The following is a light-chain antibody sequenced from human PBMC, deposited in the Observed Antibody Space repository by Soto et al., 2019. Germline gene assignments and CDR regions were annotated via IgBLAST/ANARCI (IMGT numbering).Light chain of an antibody. Sequence: QSALTQPASVSGSPGQSITIPCSGSTSNIGNNYVSWYQQVPGTAPKLLIYDTNKRPSGIPDRFSGSKSGTSATLGITGLQTGDEADYYCLTWDSSLRAGVFGGGTKLTVL. CDR3: LTWDSSLRAGV. CDR1: TSNIGNNY. V-gene: IGLV1-51*01. CDR2: DTN. J-gene: IGLJ2*01.